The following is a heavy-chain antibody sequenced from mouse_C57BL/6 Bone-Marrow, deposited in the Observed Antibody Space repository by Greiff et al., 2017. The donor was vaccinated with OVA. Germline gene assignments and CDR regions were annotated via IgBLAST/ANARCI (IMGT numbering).Heavy chain of an antibody. CDR3: ARFSNYEWFAY. CDR2: IYPGDGDT. J-gene: IGHJ3*01. Sequence: VQLQQSGPELVKPGASVKISCKASGYAFSSSWMNWVKQRPGKGLEWIGRIYPGDGDTNYNGKFKGKATLTADKSSSTAYMQLSRLTSEDSAVYFCARFSNYEWFAYWGQETLVTVSA. D-gene: IGHD2-5*01. V-gene: IGHV1-82*01. CDR1: GYAFSSSW.